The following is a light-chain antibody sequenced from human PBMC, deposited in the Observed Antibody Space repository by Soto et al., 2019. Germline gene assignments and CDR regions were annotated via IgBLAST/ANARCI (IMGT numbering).Light chain of an antibody. Sequence: QSVLTQPASVSGSPGQSITISCTGTSSDVGGYNYVSWYQQHPGKAPKLMIYDVSNRPSGVSNRFSGSKSANTASLTISGLQAEDEDDYYCSSHTSSSTSYVFGTGTKVTVL. CDR1: SSDVGGYNY. CDR3: SSHTSSSTSYV. V-gene: IGLV2-14*01. J-gene: IGLJ1*01. CDR2: DVS.